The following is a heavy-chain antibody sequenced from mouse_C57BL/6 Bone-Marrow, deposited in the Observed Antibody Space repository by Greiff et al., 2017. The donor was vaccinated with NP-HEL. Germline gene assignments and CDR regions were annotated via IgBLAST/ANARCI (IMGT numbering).Heavy chain of an antibody. V-gene: IGHV1-85*01. D-gene: IGHD1-1*01. CDR3: ARYIYYYGSSRWYFDV. CDR2: IYPRDGST. J-gene: IGHJ1*03. CDR1: GYTFTSYD. Sequence: QVQLQQSGPELVKPGASVKLSCKASGYTFTSYDINWVKQRPGQGLEWIGWIYPRDGSTKYNEKFKGKATLTVDTSSSTAYMELHSLTSEDSAVYFCARYIYYYGSSRWYFDVWGTGTTVTVSS.